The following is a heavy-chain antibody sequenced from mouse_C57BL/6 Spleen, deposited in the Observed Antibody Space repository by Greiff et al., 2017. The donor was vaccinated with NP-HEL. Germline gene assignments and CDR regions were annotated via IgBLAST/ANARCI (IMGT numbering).Heavy chain of an antibody. CDR3: ARRGDGYYFYYAMDY. J-gene: IGHJ4*01. Sequence: EVHLQQSGPELVKPGASVKMSCKASGYTFTDYNMHWVKQSHGKSLEWIGYINPNNGGTSYNQKFKGKATLTVNKYSSTAYMELRSLTSEDSAVYYCARRGDGYYFYYAMDYWGQGTSVTVSS. D-gene: IGHD2-3*01. CDR2: INPNNGGT. V-gene: IGHV1-22*01. CDR1: GYTFTDYN.